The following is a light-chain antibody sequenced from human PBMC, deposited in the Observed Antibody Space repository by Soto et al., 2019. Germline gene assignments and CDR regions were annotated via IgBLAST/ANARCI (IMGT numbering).Light chain of an antibody. V-gene: IGKV3-15*01. J-gene: IGKJ4*01. CDR3: QQYNNCPLT. Sequence: EIVMTQSPATLSVFPGERVTLSCRASQSLSSDLAWYQQKPGQAPRLLIYAASTRATGIPARFSGSGSGTEFTLTISSLQSEDFAVYFCQQYNNCPLTFGGGTKVEIK. CDR2: AAS. CDR1: QSLSSD.